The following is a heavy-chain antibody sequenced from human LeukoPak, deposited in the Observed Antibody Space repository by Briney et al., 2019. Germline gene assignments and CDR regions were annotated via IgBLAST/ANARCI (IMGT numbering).Heavy chain of an antibody. D-gene: IGHD3-9*01. CDR2: IFNSVST. CDR1: GGSIYNYY. Sequence: SETLSLTCTVSGGSIYNYYWNWIRKPPGKGLEWIGYIFNSVSTNYRPSLKSRVTISVDTSKNQISLELSSVTAADTAVYYCAREKDTLRYFDWPNHDAFHIWGPGTKVTVSS. J-gene: IGHJ3*02. V-gene: IGHV4-59*01. CDR3: AREKDTLRYFDWPNHDAFHI.